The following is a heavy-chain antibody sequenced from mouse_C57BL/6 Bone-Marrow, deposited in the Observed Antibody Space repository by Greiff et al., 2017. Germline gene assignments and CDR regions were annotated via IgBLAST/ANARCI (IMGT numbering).Heavy chain of an antibody. CDR3: AKNAITTVVGDYARDY. CDR1: GFSLTSYG. J-gene: IGHJ4*01. Sequence: QVQLQQSGPGLVQPSQSLSITCTVSGFSLTSYGVHWVRQSPGKGLEWLGVIWRGGSTDYNAAFMSRLSITKDNSKSQVFFKMNSLQADDTAIYYCAKNAITTVVGDYARDYWGQGTSVTVAS. V-gene: IGHV2-5*01. CDR2: IWRGGST. D-gene: IGHD1-1*01.